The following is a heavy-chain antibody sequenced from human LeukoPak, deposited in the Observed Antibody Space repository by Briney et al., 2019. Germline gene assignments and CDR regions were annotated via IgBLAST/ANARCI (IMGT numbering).Heavy chain of an antibody. Sequence: SETLSLTCAVSGGSISSSNWWSWVRQPPGKGLEWIGEIYHSGSTNYNPSLKSRVTISVDKSKNQFSLKLSSVTAADTAVYYCAKEYYYDSSGHGSVDYWGQGTLVTVSS. CDR2: IYHSGST. J-gene: IGHJ4*02. V-gene: IGHV4-4*02. CDR3: AKEYYYDSSGHGSVDY. CDR1: GGSISSSNW. D-gene: IGHD3-22*01.